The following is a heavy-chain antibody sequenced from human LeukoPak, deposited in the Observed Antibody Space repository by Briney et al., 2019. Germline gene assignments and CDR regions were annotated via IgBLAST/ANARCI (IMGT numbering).Heavy chain of an antibody. Sequence: PSESLSLTCTVSGGSVSSYYWSWIRQPPGKGLEWIGSIYYSGSTNSNPSIKSRVTISVDTSKNQFYLKLSSVTAADTAVYYCARLDYYDSSGHIDYWGQGTLVTVSS. V-gene: IGHV4-59*08. J-gene: IGHJ4*02. CDR3: ARLDYYDSSGHIDY. CDR1: GGSVSSYY. CDR2: IYYSGST. D-gene: IGHD3-22*01.